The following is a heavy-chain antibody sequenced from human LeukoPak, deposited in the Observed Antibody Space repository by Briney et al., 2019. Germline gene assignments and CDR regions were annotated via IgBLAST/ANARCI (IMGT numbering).Heavy chain of an antibody. CDR2: INSDGSST. CDR1: GFTFSSYW. Sequence: GGSLRLSCAASGFTFSSYWMHWVRQAPGKGLVWVSRINSDGSSTGYADSVKGRFTISRDNAKNTLYLQMNSLRAEDTAMYYCARLAVAGTKINDAFDIWGQGTMVAVSS. V-gene: IGHV3-74*01. D-gene: IGHD6-19*01. CDR3: ARLAVAGTKINDAFDI. J-gene: IGHJ3*02.